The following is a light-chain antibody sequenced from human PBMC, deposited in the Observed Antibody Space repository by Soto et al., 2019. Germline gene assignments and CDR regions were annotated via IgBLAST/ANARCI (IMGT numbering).Light chain of an antibody. Sequence: SVLTQPASVSGSPGQSITISCTGTSSDVGGYNYVSWYQQHPGKAPKLMIYEVSNRPSGVSNRFPGSKSGNTASLTISGLQAEDEADYYCSSYTSSSTLCVFGTGTKVTVL. V-gene: IGLV2-14*01. CDR2: EVS. CDR1: SSDVGGYNY. J-gene: IGLJ1*01. CDR3: SSYTSSSTLCV.